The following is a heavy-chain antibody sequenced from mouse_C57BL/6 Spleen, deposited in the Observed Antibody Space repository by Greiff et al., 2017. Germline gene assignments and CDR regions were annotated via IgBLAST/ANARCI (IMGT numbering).Heavy chain of an antibody. Sequence: QVQLQQPGAELVKPGASVKLSCKASGYTFTSYWMQWVKQRPGQGLEWIGEIDPSDSYTNYNQKFKGKATLTVDTSSSTAYMQLSSLTSEDSAVYYCARRGEGHYSKSYYYAMDYWGQGTSVTVSS. CDR2: IDPSDSYT. CDR1: GYTFTSYW. V-gene: IGHV1-50*01. CDR3: ARRGEGHYSKSYYYAMDY. D-gene: IGHD2-5*01. J-gene: IGHJ4*01.